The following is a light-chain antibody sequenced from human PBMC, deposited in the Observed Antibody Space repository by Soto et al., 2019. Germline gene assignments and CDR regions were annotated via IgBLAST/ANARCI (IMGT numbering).Light chain of an antibody. V-gene: IGKV3-20*01. CDR2: GAC. CDR1: QSVSSSY. CDR3: QQYGSSPA. Sequence: ELVLTQSPGTLSLSPGERATLSCRASQSVSSSYLAWYQQKPGQAPRLLIYGACSRATGIPGRFSGSGSGNDFTLTISRLEPEDCAVYYCQQYGSSPAFGQGTKLEIK. J-gene: IGKJ2*01.